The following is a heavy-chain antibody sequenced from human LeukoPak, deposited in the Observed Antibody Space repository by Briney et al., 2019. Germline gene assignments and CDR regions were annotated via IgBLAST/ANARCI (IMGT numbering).Heavy chain of an antibody. CDR1: GGSISSSSYY. Sequence: PSETLSLTCTVSGGSISSSSYYWGWIRQPPGKGLEWIGSIYYSGSTYYNPSLKSRVTISVDTSKNQFSLKLSSVTAADTAVYYCARLGPMYWWCMLHPGFRDYYYYMDVWGKGTTVTVSS. V-gene: IGHV4-39*01. CDR3: ARLGPMYWWCMLHPGFRDYYYYMDV. CDR2: IYYSGST. J-gene: IGHJ6*03. D-gene: IGHD2-8*02.